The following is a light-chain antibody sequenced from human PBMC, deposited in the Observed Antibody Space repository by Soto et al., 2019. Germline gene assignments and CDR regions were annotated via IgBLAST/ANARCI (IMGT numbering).Light chain of an antibody. CDR3: SSNTTISTYV. V-gene: IGLV2-14*01. CDR2: DVR. CDR1: SSDVGGYNY. Sequence: QSVLTQPASVSGSPGQSITISCTGTSSDVGGYNYVSWYQQHPGKAPKLMIYDVRNRPSGVSNRFSGSKSVNTASLTISGLQAEDEDDYYCSSNTTISTYVVGTGTKVPV. J-gene: IGLJ1*01.